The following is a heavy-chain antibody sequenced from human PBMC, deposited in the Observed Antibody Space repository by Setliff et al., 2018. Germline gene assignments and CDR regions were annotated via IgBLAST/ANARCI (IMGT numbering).Heavy chain of an antibody. Sequence: TSETLSLTCTVSGGSISSGSYYWSWIRQPAGKGLEWIGRIYTSGSTNYNPSLKSRVTISVDTSKNQFSLKLSSVTAADTAVYYCARGGLWKYYFDYWGQGTLVTVSS. J-gene: IGHJ4*02. CDR3: ARGGLWKYYFDY. V-gene: IGHV4-61*02. D-gene: IGHD3-10*01. CDR1: GGSISSGSYY. CDR2: IYTSGST.